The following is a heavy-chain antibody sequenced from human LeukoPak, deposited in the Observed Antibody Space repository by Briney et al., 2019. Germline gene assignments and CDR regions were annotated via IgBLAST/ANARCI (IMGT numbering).Heavy chain of an antibody. V-gene: IGHV3-23*01. CDR2: MTEGGAT. CDR3: ANHARITTFGVAITYFDS. J-gene: IGHJ4*02. Sequence: PGGSLRLSCAASGFTLSSSAMSWVRQAPGKGLAWVSVMTEGGATYYADSGRGRVTISRDNSKNMLYLQMNRLRVEDTAVYSCANHARITTFGVAITYFDSWGQGTMATVSS. CDR1: GFTLSSSA. D-gene: IGHD3-3*01.